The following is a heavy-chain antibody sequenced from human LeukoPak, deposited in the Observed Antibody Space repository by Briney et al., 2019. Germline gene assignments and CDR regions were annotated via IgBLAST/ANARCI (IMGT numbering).Heavy chain of an antibody. CDR1: GFTFSNAW. J-gene: IGHJ3*02. D-gene: IGHD3-9*01. V-gene: IGHV3-15*01. Sequence: GGSLRLSCAASGFTFSNAWMSWVRQAPGKGLEWVGRIKSKTDGGTTDYAAPVKGRFTISRDDSKNTLYLQMNSLKTEDTAVYYCTTDELDWLLGMNDIWGQGTMVTVSS. CDR3: TTDELDWLLGMNDI. CDR2: IKSKTDGGTT.